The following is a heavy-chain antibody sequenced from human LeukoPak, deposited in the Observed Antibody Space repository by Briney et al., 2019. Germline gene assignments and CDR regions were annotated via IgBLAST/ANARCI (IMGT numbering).Heavy chain of an antibody. CDR1: GFTFSSYD. J-gene: IGHJ4*02. V-gene: IGHV3-33*01. Sequence: GRSLRLSCAASGFTFSSYDMHWGRQAPGKGLEWVAVIWYDGSNKYYADSVKGRFTISRDNSKNTLYLQMNSLRAEDTAVYYCAREHGSAYYFDYWGQGTPVTVSS. D-gene: IGHD3-10*01. CDR2: IWYDGSNK. CDR3: AREHGSAYYFDY.